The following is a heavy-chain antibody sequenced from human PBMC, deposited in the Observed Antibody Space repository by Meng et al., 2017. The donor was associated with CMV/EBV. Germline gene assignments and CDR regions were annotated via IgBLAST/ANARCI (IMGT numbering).Heavy chain of an antibody. CDR1: GFTFSSYS. D-gene: IGHD1-26*01. CDR2: ISSSSSYI. Sequence: GGSLRLSCAVSGFTFSSYSMNWVRQAPGKGLEWVSSISSSSSYIYYADPVKGRFTISRDNAKNSLYLQMNSLRAEDTAVYYCARRMGKGEWELLGPTLEDAFDIWGQGTMVTVSS. CDR3: ARRMGKGEWELLGPTLEDAFDI. J-gene: IGHJ3*02. V-gene: IGHV3-21*01.